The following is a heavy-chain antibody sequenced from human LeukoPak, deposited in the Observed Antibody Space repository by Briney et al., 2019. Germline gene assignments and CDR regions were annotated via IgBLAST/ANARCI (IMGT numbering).Heavy chain of an antibody. CDR2: INPNSGGT. CDR3: ARAGYYGSGSSNWFDP. CDR1: GYTFTVYY. D-gene: IGHD3-10*01. J-gene: IGHJ5*02. Sequence: ASVTVSFKSCGYTFTVYYMHWVRQAPGQGREGMGWINPNSGGTNYAQKFQGRVTMTRDTSISTAYMELSRLRSDDTAVYYCARAGYYGSGSSNWFDPWGQGTLVTVSS. V-gene: IGHV1-2*02.